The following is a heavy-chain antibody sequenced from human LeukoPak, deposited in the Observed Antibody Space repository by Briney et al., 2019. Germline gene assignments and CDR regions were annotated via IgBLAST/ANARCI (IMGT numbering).Heavy chain of an antibody. V-gene: IGHV4-4*09. Sequence: SETLSLACTVSGCSISSYYWSWIRQPPGKGLEWIGYIYTSGSTNYNPSLTSRVTISVDTSKNQFSLKLSSVTAADTAVYYCARHPGHEGYYMDVWGKGTTVTVSS. CDR3: ARHPGHEGYYMDV. CDR2: IYTSGST. J-gene: IGHJ6*03. CDR1: GCSISSYY.